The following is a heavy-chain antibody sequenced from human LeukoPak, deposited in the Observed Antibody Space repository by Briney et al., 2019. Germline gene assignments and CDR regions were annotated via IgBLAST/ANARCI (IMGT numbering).Heavy chain of an antibody. CDR3: ARDLPRNYYGMDV. V-gene: IGHV3-11*04. CDR2: ISGSGSTI. D-gene: IGHD1-14*01. J-gene: IGHJ6*02. Sequence: PGGSLRLSCAASGFIFSDYYMSWLRQAPGKGLEWISYISGSGSTIYYADSVKGRFTISRDNAKNSLYLQMNSLRAEDTAVYYCARDLPRNYYGMDVWGQGTTVTVSS. CDR1: GFIFSDYY.